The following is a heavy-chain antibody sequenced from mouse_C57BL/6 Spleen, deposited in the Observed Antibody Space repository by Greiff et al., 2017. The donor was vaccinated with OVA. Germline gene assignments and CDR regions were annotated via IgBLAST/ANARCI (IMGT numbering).Heavy chain of an antibody. D-gene: IGHD1-1*01. CDR1: GFTFTDYY. Sequence: EVQLVESGGGLVQPGGSLSLSCAASGFTFTDYYMSWVRQPPGKALEWLGFIRNKANGYTTEYSASVKGRFTISRDNSQSILYLQMNALIAEDSATYYFARYNYYDGWYFDVWGTGTTVTVAS. V-gene: IGHV7-3*01. CDR3: ARYNYYDGWYFDV. CDR2: IRNKANGYTT. J-gene: IGHJ1*03.